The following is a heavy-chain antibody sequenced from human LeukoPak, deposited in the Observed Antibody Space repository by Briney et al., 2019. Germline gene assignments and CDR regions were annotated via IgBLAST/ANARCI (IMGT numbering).Heavy chain of an antibody. Sequence: GASVKVSCKASGYTFSRYYMHWVRQAPGQGLEWMGIINPSDGSTSYAQRFQGRVTMTSDTSTNTVYMELSSLRSEDTAVYYCARAPEWLPPDYWGQGTLVTVSS. D-gene: IGHD3-3*01. CDR3: ARAPEWLPPDY. CDR2: INPSDGST. V-gene: IGHV1-46*01. J-gene: IGHJ4*02. CDR1: GYTFSRYY.